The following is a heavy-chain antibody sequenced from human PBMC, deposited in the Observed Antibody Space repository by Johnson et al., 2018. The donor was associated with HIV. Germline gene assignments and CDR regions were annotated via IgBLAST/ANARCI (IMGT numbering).Heavy chain of an antibody. Sequence: VPLVESGGGLVKPGGSLRLSCAASGFTFIDYYMSWNRQAPGKGLEWVSYISGSDGAIWYADSVKGRFTVSRDNAKNTLYLQMNSLRAEDTAVYYCARENWGQRMNAFDIWGQGTMVTVSS. CDR1: GFTFIDYY. D-gene: IGHD7-27*01. V-gene: IGHV3-11*04. J-gene: IGHJ3*02. CDR3: ARENWGQRMNAFDI. CDR2: ISGSDGAI.